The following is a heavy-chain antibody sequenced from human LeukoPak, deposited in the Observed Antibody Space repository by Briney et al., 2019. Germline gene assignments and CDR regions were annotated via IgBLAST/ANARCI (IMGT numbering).Heavy chain of an antibody. Sequence: PGGSLRLSCAASGFTFSSYRMHWVRQAPGKGLVWGARIKSDGSSTTYANSVKGRFTISRDNAKNTLYLQMNSLRAEDTAVYYCARGTGYGVFDYWGQGTLVTVSS. V-gene: IGHV3-74*01. CDR3: ARGTGYGVFDY. CDR2: IKSDGSST. CDR1: GFTFSSYR. D-gene: IGHD4/OR15-4a*01. J-gene: IGHJ4*02.